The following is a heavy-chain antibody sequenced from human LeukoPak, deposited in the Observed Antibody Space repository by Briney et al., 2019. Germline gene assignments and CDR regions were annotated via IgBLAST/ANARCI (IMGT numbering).Heavy chain of an antibody. CDR3: ARVGGSGSHRSRNFYYQYMDV. V-gene: IGHV3-64*01. CDR1: GFTFSSYA. D-gene: IGHD3-10*01. Sequence: PGGSLRLSCAASGFTFSSYAMHWVRQAPGKGLEYVSAISSNGGSTYYANSVKGRFTISRDNSKNSLYLQMNSLRAEDTAVYYCARVGGSGSHRSRNFYYQYMDVWGKGTTVTVSS. J-gene: IGHJ6*03. CDR2: ISSNGGST.